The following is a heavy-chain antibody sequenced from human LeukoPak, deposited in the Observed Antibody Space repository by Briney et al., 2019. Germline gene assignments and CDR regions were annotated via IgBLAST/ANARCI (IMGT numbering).Heavy chain of an antibody. CDR2: ISVYNGNT. V-gene: IGHV1-18*01. CDR1: GYTFTNYD. CDR3: ARERDGYNYELGY. D-gene: IGHD5-24*01. Sequence: GASVKVSCKASGYTFTNYDINWVRQATGQGLEWMGWISVYNGNTNYAQKLQGRVTMTTDTSTSTAYMELRSLRSDDTAVYYCARERDGYNYELGYWGQGTLVTVSS. J-gene: IGHJ4*02.